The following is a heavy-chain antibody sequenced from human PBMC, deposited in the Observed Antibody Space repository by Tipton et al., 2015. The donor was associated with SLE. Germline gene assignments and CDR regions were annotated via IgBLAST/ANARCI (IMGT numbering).Heavy chain of an antibody. CDR3: ARHHPLMTVASFDY. CDR1: GDSITTGTYY. V-gene: IGHV4-61*02. D-gene: IGHD4/OR15-4a*01. CDR2: VYSSGST. J-gene: IGHJ4*02. Sequence: LRLSCTVSGDSITTGTYYWNWIRQPAGKGLEWVGRVYSSGSTNYNPSLESRVTISVDTSTNQFSLKLTSVTAADTAVYYCARHHPLMTVASFDYWGQGSLLIVSS.